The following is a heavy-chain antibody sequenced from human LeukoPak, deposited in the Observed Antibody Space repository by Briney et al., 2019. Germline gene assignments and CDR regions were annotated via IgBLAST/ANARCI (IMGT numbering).Heavy chain of an antibody. CDR2: ISSSSSYI. Sequence: GGSLRLSCSASGFTFSAYTMNWVRQAPGQGLEWVSSISSSSSYIYYADSVKGRFTISRDNAKNSLYLQMNSLRAEDTAVYYCASIILTGFPYWGQGTLVTVSS. V-gene: IGHV3-21*01. CDR3: ASIILTGFPY. CDR1: GFTFSAYT. J-gene: IGHJ4*02. D-gene: IGHD3-9*01.